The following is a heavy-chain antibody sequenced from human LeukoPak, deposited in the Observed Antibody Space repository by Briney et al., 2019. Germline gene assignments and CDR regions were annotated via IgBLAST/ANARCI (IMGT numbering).Heavy chain of an antibody. CDR3: ARLYKQNWFDP. D-gene: IGHD1-14*01. Sequence: PGRSLRLSCAASGFTFSSYAMHWVRQAPGKGLEWVAVIWYDGSQQYYADPVRGRFTISRDNSKNTLYLQMNSLRVEDTAVYYCARLYKQNWFDPWGQGTLVTVSS. J-gene: IGHJ5*02. CDR1: GFTFSSYA. CDR2: IWYDGSQQ. V-gene: IGHV3-33*08.